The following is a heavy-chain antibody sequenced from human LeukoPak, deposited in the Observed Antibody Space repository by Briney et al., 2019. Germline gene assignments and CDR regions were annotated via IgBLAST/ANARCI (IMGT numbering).Heavy chain of an antibody. J-gene: IGHJ4*02. CDR1: GFTFSSYG. CDR2: IWYDGSGK. D-gene: IGHD3-3*01. CDR3: ARDSSIFGVDYYFDY. V-gene: IGHV3-30*19. Sequence: PGRSLRLSCAASGFTFSSYGMHWVRQAQGKGLEWVAVIWYDGSGKYYADSVKGRFTISRDNSKNTLYLQMNSLRAEDTAVYYCARDSSIFGVDYYFDYWGQGTLVTVSS.